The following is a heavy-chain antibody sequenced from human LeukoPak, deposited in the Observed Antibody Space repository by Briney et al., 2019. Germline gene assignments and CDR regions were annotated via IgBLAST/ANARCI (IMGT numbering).Heavy chain of an antibody. V-gene: IGHV3-7*01. D-gene: IGHD2-21*02. CDR3: ARVTTILGRPEVFDY. J-gene: IGHJ4*02. Sequence: GGSLRLSCAASGFTFSSYWMSWVRQAPGKGLEWVANIKQPGSDKYYVDSVKGRFTISRDNAKNSLYLQMNSLRAEDTAVYSCARVTTILGRPEVFDYWGQGTLVTVSS. CDR1: GFTFSSYW. CDR2: IKQPGSDK.